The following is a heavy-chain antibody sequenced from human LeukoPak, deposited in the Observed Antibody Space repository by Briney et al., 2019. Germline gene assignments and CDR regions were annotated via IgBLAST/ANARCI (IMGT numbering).Heavy chain of an antibody. Sequence: PSETLSLTCTVSGYSISSGYYWGWIRQPPGKGLEWIGSIYHSGSTYYNPSLKSRVTISVDTSKNQFSLKLSSVTAADTAVYYCARWLLYAFDIWGQGTMVTVSS. J-gene: IGHJ3*02. CDR1: GYSISSGYY. D-gene: IGHD3-22*01. CDR3: ARWLLYAFDI. CDR2: IYHSGST. V-gene: IGHV4-38-2*02.